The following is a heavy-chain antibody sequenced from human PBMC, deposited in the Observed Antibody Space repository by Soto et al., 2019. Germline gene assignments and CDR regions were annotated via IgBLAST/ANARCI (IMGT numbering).Heavy chain of an antibody. D-gene: IGHD3-3*01. Sequence: SQTLSLTCAISGDSVSSNSAAWNWIRQSPSRGLEWLGRTYYRSKWYNDYAVSVKSRITINPDTSKNQFSLQLNSVTPEGTAVYYCARTRVYDSYNYYGMAVWGQGTTVTVSS. V-gene: IGHV6-1*01. CDR1: GDSVSSNSAA. CDR2: TYYRSKWYN. CDR3: ARTRVYDSYNYYGMAV. J-gene: IGHJ6*02.